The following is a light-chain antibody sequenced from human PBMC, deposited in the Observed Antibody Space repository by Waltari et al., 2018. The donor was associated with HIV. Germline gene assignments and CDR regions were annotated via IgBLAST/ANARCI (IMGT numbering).Light chain of an antibody. Sequence: DIQMTQSPSSVSASVGGAVSTSCRASQNIGRALAWYQLKPGRAPRLLIYEASRSDEGVPTRFKGSGSRSSFTLDITNLQPEDFAIYFCQQARNFPHTFAGGTRVE. CDR2: EAS. J-gene: IGKJ4*01. CDR3: QQARNFPHT. CDR1: QNIGRA. V-gene: IGKV1-12*01.